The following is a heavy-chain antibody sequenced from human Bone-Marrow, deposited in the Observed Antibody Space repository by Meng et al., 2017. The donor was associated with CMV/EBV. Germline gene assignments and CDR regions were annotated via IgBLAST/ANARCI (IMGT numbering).Heavy chain of an antibody. D-gene: IGHD2-2*01. Sequence: GASLKISCAASGFTFMNYAMSWVRQAPGKGLEWGSSISGSGVNTYYADSVEGSFTISRDNSKNTLYLQMNSLRAEDTARYYCVKYCSSVRCYNTNTRALDFWGQGTLVTVSS. J-gene: IGHJ4*02. CDR1: GFTFMNYA. CDR2: ISGSGVNT. CDR3: VKYCSSVRCYNTNTRALDF. V-gene: IGHV3-23*01.